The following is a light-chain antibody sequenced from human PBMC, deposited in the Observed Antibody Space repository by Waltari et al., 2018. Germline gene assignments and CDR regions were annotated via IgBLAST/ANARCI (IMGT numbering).Light chain of an antibody. CDR3: QVWDANTDPGV. J-gene: IGLJ1*01. CDR2: YDN. Sequence: SYVLTQPPSVSVAPGETARITCGGNNIESKSGNGYRQRPGQAPVVVISYDNDRAAGIPERFSGSNSGNTATLTISRVEAGDEADYYCQVWDANTDPGVFGTGTEVTVL. V-gene: IGLV3-21*01. CDR1: NIESKS.